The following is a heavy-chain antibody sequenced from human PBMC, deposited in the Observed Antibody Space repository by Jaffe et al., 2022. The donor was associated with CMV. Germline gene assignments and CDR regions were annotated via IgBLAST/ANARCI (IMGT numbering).Heavy chain of an antibody. J-gene: IGHJ3*02. CDR1: GYSFTSYW. CDR3: ASVPNYYDTHWAFDI. CDR2: IYPGDSDT. Sequence: EVQLVQSGAEVKKPGESLKISCKGSGYSFTSYWIGWVRQMPGKGLEWMGIIYPGDSDTRYSPSFQGQVTISADKSISTAYLQWSSLKASDTAMYYCASVPNYYDTHWAFDIWGQGTMVTVSS. V-gene: IGHV5-51*01. D-gene: IGHD3-22*01.